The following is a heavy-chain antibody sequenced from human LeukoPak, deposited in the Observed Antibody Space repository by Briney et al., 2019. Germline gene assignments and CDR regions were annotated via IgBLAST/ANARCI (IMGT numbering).Heavy chain of an antibody. CDR3: ARGTEISSDFWSGYYTGSYYYYYMDV. CDR2: MNPNSGNT. J-gene: IGHJ6*03. CDR1: GYTFTSYD. V-gene: IGHV1-8*03. D-gene: IGHD3-3*01. Sequence: ASVKVSCKASGYTFTSYDINWVRQATGQGLEWMGWMNPNSGNTGYAQKFQGRVTITRNTSISTAYMELSSLRSEDTAVYYCARGTEISSDFWSGYYTGSYYYYYMDVWGKGTTVTVSS.